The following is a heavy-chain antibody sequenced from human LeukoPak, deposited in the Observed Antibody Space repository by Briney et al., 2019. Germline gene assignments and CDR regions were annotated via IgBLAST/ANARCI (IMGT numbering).Heavy chain of an antibody. CDR2: IYPGDSDT. CDR1: GYSFTSYW. D-gene: IGHD5-24*01. V-gene: IGHV5-51*01. CDR3: ASRKKGMATAGFDY. Sequence: GEPLKISCKGSGYSFTSYWIGWVRQMPGKGLEWMGIIYPGDSDTRYSPSLQGQVIISAEKSISTAYLQWSSLKASDTALYYCASRKKGMATAGFDYWGQGTLVTVSS. J-gene: IGHJ4*02.